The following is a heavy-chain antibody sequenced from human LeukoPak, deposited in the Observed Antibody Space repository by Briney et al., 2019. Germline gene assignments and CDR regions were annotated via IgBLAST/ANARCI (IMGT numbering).Heavy chain of an antibody. CDR3: ARDPGKRRAFDI. CDR2: IYTSGST. CDR1: GGSISSSSYY. V-gene: IGHV4-61*02. J-gene: IGHJ3*02. Sequence: SETLSLTCTVSGGSISSSSYYWSWIRQPAGKGLEWIGRIYTSGSTNYNPSLKSRVTMSVDTSKNQFSLKLSSVTAADTVVYYCARDPGKRRAFDIWGQGTMVTVSS.